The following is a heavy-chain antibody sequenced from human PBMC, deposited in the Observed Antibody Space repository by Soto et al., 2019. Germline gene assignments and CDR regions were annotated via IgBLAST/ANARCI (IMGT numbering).Heavy chain of an antibody. D-gene: IGHD1-7*01. CDR2: IYYSGST. Sequence: PSETLSLTCTVSGGSISSSSYYWGWIRQPPGKGLEWIGSIYYSGSTYCNPSLKSRVTISVDTSRNQFSLKLSSVTAADTAVYYCATQPDRYNWNYAFDYWGQGTLVTVSS. CDR1: GGSISSSSYY. V-gene: IGHV4-39*01. J-gene: IGHJ4*02. CDR3: ATQPDRYNWNYAFDY.